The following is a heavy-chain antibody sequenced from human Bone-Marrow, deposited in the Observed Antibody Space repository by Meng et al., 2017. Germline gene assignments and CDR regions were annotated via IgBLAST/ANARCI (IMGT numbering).Heavy chain of an antibody. J-gene: IGHJ4*02. Sequence: ESLKISCAASGFTFSSYAMSWVRQAPGKGLEWVSAISGSGGSTYYADSVKGRFTISRDNSKNTLYLQMNSLRAEDTAVYYCAKVVRLLWFGVDYWGQGTLVTVSS. D-gene: IGHD3-10*01. V-gene: IGHV3-23*01. CDR2: ISGSGGST. CDR1: GFTFSSYA. CDR3: AKVVRLLWFGVDY.